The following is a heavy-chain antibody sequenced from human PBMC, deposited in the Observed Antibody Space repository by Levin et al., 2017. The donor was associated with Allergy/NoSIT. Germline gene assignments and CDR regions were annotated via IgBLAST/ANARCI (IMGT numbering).Heavy chain of an antibody. D-gene: IGHD1-1*01. CDR1: TFNFRTYS. Sequence: GESLKISCAASTFNFRTYSMNWVRQAPGKGLEWVSSISGSSSYIDYADSVRGRFTISRDNANNSLYLQMSGLRADDTAVYYCVGGGVGGTYPFDSWGQGTLVTVSS. V-gene: IGHV3-21*01. J-gene: IGHJ4*02. CDR2: ISGSSSYI. CDR3: VGGGVGGTYPFDS.